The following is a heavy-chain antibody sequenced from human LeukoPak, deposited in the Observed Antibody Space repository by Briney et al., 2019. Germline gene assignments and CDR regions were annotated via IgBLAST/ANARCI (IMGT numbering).Heavy chain of an antibody. D-gene: IGHD5-18*01. V-gene: IGHV1-2*02. CDR1: GYTFTNHY. Sequence: ASVKVSCKASGYTFTNHYMHWVRQARGQGLEWMGWINPHSGDTNYAQRFQGRVIMTRDTSISTAYMELSSLRSDDTAMYYCASGLSSLFSFGAALDYYMDVWGKGTPVTVSS. CDR3: ASGLSSLFSFGAALDYYMDV. J-gene: IGHJ6*03. CDR2: INPHSGDT.